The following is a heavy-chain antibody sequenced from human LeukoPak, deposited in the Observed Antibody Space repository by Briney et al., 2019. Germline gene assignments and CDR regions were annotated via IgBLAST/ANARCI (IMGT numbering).Heavy chain of an antibody. CDR3: ARAQIRGCFDY. Sequence: GGSLRLSCAASGFTFSRYTMNWVRQAPGKGLEWVSSISSSSSYIYYADSVKGRFTISRDNAKNSLYLQMNSLRAEDTAVYYCARAQIRGCFDYWGQGTLVTVSS. J-gene: IGHJ4*02. D-gene: IGHD3-10*01. CDR1: GFTFSRYT. V-gene: IGHV3-21*01. CDR2: ISSSSSYI.